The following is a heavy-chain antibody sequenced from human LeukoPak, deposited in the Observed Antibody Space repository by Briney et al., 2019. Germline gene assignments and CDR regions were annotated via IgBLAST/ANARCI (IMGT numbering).Heavy chain of an antibody. Sequence: GGSLRLSCAASGFTFSSYAMSWVRQAPGKGLEWVSAISGSGGSTYYADSVKGRFTISRDNAKNSLYLQMNSLRAEDTAVYYCARDSQIAAAGTFDYWGQGTLVTVSS. V-gene: IGHV3-23*01. CDR3: ARDSQIAAAGTFDY. J-gene: IGHJ4*02. D-gene: IGHD6-13*01. CDR2: ISGSGGST. CDR1: GFTFSSYA.